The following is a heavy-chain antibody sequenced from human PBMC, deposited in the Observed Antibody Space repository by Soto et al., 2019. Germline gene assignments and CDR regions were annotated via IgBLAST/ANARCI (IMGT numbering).Heavy chain of an antibody. CDR3: ARGSNIAPRSAFDI. J-gene: IGHJ3*02. V-gene: IGHV3-74*01. CDR1: GFTFSSAW. Sequence: GGSLRLSCAASGFTFSSAWVHWVRQVPGKGLVWVSRINSDGSSITYADSVKGRFTISRDNAKNTLYLQMNSLRAEDTAVYYCARGSNIAPRSAFDIWGQGTMVTVSS. D-gene: IGHD6-6*01. CDR2: INSDGSSI.